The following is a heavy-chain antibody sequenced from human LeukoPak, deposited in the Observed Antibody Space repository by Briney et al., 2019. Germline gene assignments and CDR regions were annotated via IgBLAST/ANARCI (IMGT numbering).Heavy chain of an antibody. CDR3: AKVRGGYSGYDVVEDEYFDY. Sequence: GGSLRLSCAASGFTFSSYEMNWVRQAPGRGLEWVSYIGNTGRTIYYTDSVKGRFTISRDNAKNSLYLQMNSLRAEDTALYYCAKVRGGYSGYDVVEDEYFDYWGQGTLVTVSS. J-gene: IGHJ4*02. D-gene: IGHD5-12*01. CDR1: GFTFSSYE. V-gene: IGHV3-48*03. CDR2: IGNTGRTI.